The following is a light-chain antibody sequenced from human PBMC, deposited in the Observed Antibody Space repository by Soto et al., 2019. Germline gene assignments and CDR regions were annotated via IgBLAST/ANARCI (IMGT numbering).Light chain of an antibody. J-gene: IGLJ1*01. Sequence: QSALTQPPSASGSPGQSVTISCTGTSSDVGGYNYVSWYQQHPGKAPKLIISEVSKRPSGVPDRFSGSKSGNTASLTVSGLQAEDEADYYCTSHEGSNNHVFVTGTRSPX. CDR2: EVS. CDR3: TSHEGSNNHV. V-gene: IGLV2-8*01. CDR1: SSDVGGYNY.